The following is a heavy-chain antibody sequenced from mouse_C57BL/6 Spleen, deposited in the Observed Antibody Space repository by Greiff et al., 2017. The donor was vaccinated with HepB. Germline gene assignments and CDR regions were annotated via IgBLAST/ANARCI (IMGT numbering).Heavy chain of an antibody. Sequence: VQLQQSGAELARPGASVKLSCKASGYTFTSYGISWVKQRTGQGLEWIGEIYPRSGNTYYNEKFKGKATLTADKSSSTAYMELRSLTSEDSAVYFCARRDYGSSYDAYWGQGTLVTVSA. D-gene: IGHD1-1*01. V-gene: IGHV1-81*01. CDR3: ARRDYGSSYDAY. CDR2: IYPRSGNT. CDR1: GYTFTSYG. J-gene: IGHJ3*01.